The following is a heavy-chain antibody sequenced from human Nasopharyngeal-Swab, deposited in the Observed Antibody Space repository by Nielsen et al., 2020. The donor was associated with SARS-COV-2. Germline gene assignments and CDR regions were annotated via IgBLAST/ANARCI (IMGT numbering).Heavy chain of an antibody. CDR2: IYYSGST. D-gene: IGHD3-3*01. CDR3: ARRWASGVTIFGVVALSNWFDP. CDR1: GGSISSSSYY. Sequence: GSLRLSCTVSGGSISSSSYYWGWIRQPPGKGLEWIGSIYYSGSTYYNPSLKSRVTISVDTSKNQFSLKLSSVTAADTAVYYCARRWASGVTIFGVVALSNWFDPWGQGTLVTVSS. V-gene: IGHV4-39*01. J-gene: IGHJ5*02.